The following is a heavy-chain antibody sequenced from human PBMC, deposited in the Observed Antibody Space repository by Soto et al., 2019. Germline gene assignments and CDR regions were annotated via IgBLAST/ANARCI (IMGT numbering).Heavy chain of an antibody. CDR2: INAGNGDT. J-gene: IGHJ4*02. D-gene: IGHD6-19*01. CDR3: ARAVAVAADFDY. Sequence: ASVKVSCKASGYTFTGYAMHWVRQAPGQRLEWMGWINAGNGDTKYSQKFQGRVTITRDTSASTAYMELSSLRSEDTAVYYCARAVAVAADFDYWGQGTLVTSPQ. CDR1: GYTFTGYA. V-gene: IGHV1-3*01.